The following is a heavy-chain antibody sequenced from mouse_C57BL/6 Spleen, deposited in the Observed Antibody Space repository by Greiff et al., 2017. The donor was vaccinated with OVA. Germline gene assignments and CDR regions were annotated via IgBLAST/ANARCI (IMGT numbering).Heavy chain of an antibody. Sequence: VQLQQSGPGLVQPSQSLSITCTVSGFSLTSYGVHWVRQSPGKGLEWLGVIWSGGSPDYNAAFISRLSISKDNSKSQVFFKMNSLQADDTAIYYCARRITTVYYAMDYWGQGTSVTVSS. CDR1: GFSLTSYG. D-gene: IGHD1-1*01. V-gene: IGHV2-2*01. CDR2: IWSGGSP. CDR3: ARRITTVYYAMDY. J-gene: IGHJ4*01.